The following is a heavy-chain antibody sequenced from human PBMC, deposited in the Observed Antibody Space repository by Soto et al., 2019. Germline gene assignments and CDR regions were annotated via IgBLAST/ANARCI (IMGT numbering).Heavy chain of an antibody. Sequence: QVQLLQSGAEVKKPGSSVRVSCEASGGTFRTYAISWVRQAPGQGLEWMGDIIPIFGKVNYAQKFQGRVTITADESTTTVYMDLRSLTSEDTAVYYCAKGAVAGTPTSYYYYGMDVWGQGTTVTVS. CDR1: GGTFRTYA. V-gene: IGHV1-69*12. D-gene: IGHD6-19*01. J-gene: IGHJ6*02. CDR3: AKGAVAGTPTSYYYYGMDV. CDR2: IIPIFGKV.